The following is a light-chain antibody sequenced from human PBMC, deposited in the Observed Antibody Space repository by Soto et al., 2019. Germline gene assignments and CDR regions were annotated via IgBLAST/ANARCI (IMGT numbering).Light chain of an antibody. V-gene: IGLV2-14*03. CDR3: SSYTTSTTLV. CDR2: DVG. CDR1: SSDIGSYNY. Sequence: QSALTQPASVSGSPGQSITISCTGTSSDIGSYNYLSWYQHHPGKAPKLMIYDVGNRPSGVSNRFSGSKSGNTASLTISGLQAEDEADYYFSSYTTSTTLVFGGGTKLTVL. J-gene: IGLJ3*02.